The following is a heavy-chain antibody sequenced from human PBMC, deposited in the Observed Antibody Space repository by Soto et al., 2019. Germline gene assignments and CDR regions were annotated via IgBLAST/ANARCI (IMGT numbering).Heavy chain of an antibody. V-gene: IGHV2-5*02. CDR3: AQKRGADRIRDY. J-gene: IGHJ4*02. CDR2: IYWDGFK. Sequence: QITLKESGPTLVKPTQTLTLTCTFSGFSLSTRGVGVGWIRQPPGKALEWLALIYWDGFKHYSPSLESRLTIREDPAKHQVVLTMTNVDPVDTATCYCAQKRGADRIRDYWGQGTLVTVSS. D-gene: IGHD3-10*01. CDR1: GFSLSTRGVG.